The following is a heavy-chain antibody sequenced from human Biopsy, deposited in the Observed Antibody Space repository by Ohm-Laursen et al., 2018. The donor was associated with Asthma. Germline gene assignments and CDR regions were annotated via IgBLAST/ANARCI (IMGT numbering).Heavy chain of an antibody. D-gene: IGHD2-15*01. CDR2: ININTGNP. V-gene: IGHV7-4-1*02. Sequence: ASVKVSCKASGYIFTSHAMNWVRQAPGQGLEWMGRININTGNPTYAQGFTGRFVFSLDTSVSTAYLQISSLKADDTAVYYCARGLLGMDVWGQGTTVTVSS. CDR1: GYIFTSHA. J-gene: IGHJ6*02. CDR3: ARGLLGMDV.